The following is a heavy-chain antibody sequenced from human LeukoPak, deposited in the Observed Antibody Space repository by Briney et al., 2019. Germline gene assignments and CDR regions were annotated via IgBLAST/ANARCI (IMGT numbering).Heavy chain of an antibody. D-gene: IGHD3-10*01. V-gene: IGHV1-69*04. CDR2: IIPILGIA. J-gene: IGHJ6*02. CDR1: GGTFSSYA. CDR3: ARDHDPEYYYGSGSYLAPYYGMDV. Sequence: ASVKASCKASGGTFSSYAISWVRQAPGQGLEWMGRIIPILGIANYAQKFQGRVTITADKSTSTAYMELSSLRSEDTAVYYCARDHDPEYYYGSGSYLAPYYGMDVWGQGTTVTVSS.